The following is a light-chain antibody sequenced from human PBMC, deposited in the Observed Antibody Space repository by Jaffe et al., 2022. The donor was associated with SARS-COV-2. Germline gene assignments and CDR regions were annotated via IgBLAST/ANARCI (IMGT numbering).Light chain of an antibody. J-gene: IGKJ1*01. CDR1: QTVNRNL. Sequence: DIVVTQSPGSLSLFPGERATLFCRASQTVNRNLLAWYQRKPGQPPRLLIHAASTRATGIPDRFSGSGSGTDFTLTIYRLEPDDFAVYYCQQYGASPWTFGQGTQV. CDR2: AAS. CDR3: QQYGASPWT. V-gene: IGKV3-20*01.